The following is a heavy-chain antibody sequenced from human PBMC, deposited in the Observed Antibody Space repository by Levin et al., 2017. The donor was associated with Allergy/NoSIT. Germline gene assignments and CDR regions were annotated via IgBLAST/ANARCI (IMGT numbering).Heavy chain of an antibody. Sequence: PGGSLRLSCAASGFTFSSYGMHWVRQAPGKGLEWVAVISYDGSNKYYADSVKGRFTISRDNSKNTLYLQMNSLRAEDTAVYYCAKAASMVRGGSPGESGEIPLHYYYYYGMDVWGQGTTVTVSS. CDR2: ISYDGSNK. CDR1: GFTFSSYG. J-gene: IGHJ6*02. D-gene: IGHD3-10*01. V-gene: IGHV3-30*18. CDR3: AKAASMVRGGSPGESGEIPLHYYYYYGMDV.